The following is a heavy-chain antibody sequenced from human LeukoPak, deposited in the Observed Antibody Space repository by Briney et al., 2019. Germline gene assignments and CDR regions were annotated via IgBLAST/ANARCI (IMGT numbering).Heavy chain of an antibody. CDR3: AKSFFGRVRAFDI. J-gene: IGHJ3*02. D-gene: IGHD3-10*01. CDR1: GFTFSSYA. V-gene: IGHV3-23*01. CDR2: ISGSGGST. Sequence: GGSLRLSCAASGFTFSSYAMSWVRQAPGKGLEWVSAISGSGGSTYYADSVKGRFPISRDNSKNTLYLQMNSLRAEDTAVYYCAKSFFGRVRAFDIWGQGTMVTVSS.